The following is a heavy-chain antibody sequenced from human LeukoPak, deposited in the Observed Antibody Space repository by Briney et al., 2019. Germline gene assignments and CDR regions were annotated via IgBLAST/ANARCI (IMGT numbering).Heavy chain of an antibody. CDR3: ARDCDRSGYYCY. CDR1: GYTLIDYG. J-gene: IGHJ4*02. Sequence: ASATVSCMASGYTLIDYGISWVRQAPGPRLEWMGWISIYNGNTNDAQKLEGRVAMTTDTSTSTAYMELRSLRSDDTAVYYCARDCDRSGYYCYWGQGTLVTVSS. CDR2: ISIYNGNT. D-gene: IGHD3-22*01. V-gene: IGHV1-18*01.